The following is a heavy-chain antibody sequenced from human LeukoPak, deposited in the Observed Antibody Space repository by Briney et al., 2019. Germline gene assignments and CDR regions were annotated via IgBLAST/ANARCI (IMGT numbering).Heavy chain of an antibody. Sequence: GGSLRLSCAASGFTFSNYWMHWVRQVPGKGLVWVSRINDDGSATFYADSVKGRFTISRDNAKTSLYLQMNSLRAEDTALYYCARDRGGIGYYMDVWGKGTTVTVSS. D-gene: IGHD3-16*02. CDR3: ARDRGGIGYYMDV. CDR1: GFTFSNYW. CDR2: INDDGSAT. V-gene: IGHV3-74*01. J-gene: IGHJ6*03.